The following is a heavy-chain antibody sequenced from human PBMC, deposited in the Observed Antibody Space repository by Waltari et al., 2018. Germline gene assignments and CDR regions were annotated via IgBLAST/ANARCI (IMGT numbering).Heavy chain of an antibody. J-gene: IGHJ6*03. Sequence: QVQLQESGPGLVKPSETLSLTCTVSGGSLSSYYWSWIRPPPGKGLEWIGYIYYSGSTNYNPSLKSRVTISVDTSKNQFSLKLSSVTAADTAVYYCARDLTTPRDSYMDVWGKGTTVTVSS. CDR1: GGSLSSYY. CDR3: ARDLTTPRDSYMDV. CDR2: IYYSGST. V-gene: IGHV4-59*01. D-gene: IGHD2-15*01.